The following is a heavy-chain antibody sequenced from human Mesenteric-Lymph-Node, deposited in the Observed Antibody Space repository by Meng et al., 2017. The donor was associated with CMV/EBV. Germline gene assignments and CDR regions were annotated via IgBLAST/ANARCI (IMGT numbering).Heavy chain of an antibody. D-gene: IGHD2-2*01. CDR1: GGTFSSYA. J-gene: IGHJ6*02. Sequence: SVKVSCKASGGTFSSYAISWVRQAPGQGLEWMGGIIPILGIANYAQKFQGRVTITADKSTSTAYMELSSLRSEDTAVYYCASPTNEVPAAYYYYGMDVWGQGTTVTV. CDR3: ASPTNEVPAAYYYYGMDV. V-gene: IGHV1-69*10. CDR2: IIPILGIA.